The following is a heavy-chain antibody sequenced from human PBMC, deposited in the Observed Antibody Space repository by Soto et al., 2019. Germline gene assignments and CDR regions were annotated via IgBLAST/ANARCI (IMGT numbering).Heavy chain of an antibody. J-gene: IGHJ4*02. D-gene: IGHD1-1*01. CDR2: MSYDGTKQ. CDR3: AKEYGSTWIDH. CDR1: GFTFSTYG. Sequence: PGGSPGLSCAASGFTFSTYGMHWVRQAPGKGLEWVAAMSYDGTKQYYVDSVKRRFTISRDNSRNTLFLQLNSPREEDSAVYYCAKEYGSTWIDHWGQGT. V-gene: IGHV3-30*18.